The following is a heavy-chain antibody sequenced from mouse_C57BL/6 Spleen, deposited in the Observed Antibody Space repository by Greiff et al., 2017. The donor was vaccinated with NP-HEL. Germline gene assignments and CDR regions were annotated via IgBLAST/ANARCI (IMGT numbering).Heavy chain of an antibody. D-gene: IGHD4-1*01. V-gene: IGHV1-54*01. J-gene: IGHJ1*03. CDR1: GYAFTNYL. CDR3: ARSAGTWYFDV. CDR2: INPGSGGT. Sequence: QVQLKESGAELVRPGTSVKVSCKASGYAFTNYLIEWVKQRPGQGLEWIGVINPGSGGTNYNEKFKGKETRKADKSSSTAYMQLSSLTSEDSAVYFCARSAGTWYFDVWGTGTTVTVSS.